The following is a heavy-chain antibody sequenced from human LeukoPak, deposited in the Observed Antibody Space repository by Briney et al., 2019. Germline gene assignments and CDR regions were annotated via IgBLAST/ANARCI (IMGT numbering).Heavy chain of an antibody. CDR2: INPNSGGT. J-gene: IGHJ3*02. CDR1: GYTFTGYY. CDR3: AREAFITMVRGVISAFDI. Sequence: GASVKVSCKASGYTFTGYYMHWVRQAPGQGLEWMGWINPNSGGTNYAQKFQGWVTMTRDTSISTAYMELSRLRSDDTAVYYCAREAFITMVRGVISAFDIWGQGTMVTVSS. D-gene: IGHD3-10*01. V-gene: IGHV1-2*04.